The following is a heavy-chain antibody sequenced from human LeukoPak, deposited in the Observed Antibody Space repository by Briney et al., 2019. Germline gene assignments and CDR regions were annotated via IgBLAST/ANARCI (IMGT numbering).Heavy chain of an antibody. V-gene: IGHV4-39*07. CDR3: ARDPRGDIAVVPAANWFDP. D-gene: IGHD2-2*01. J-gene: IGHJ5*02. Sequence: SETLSLTCTVSGGSISSSSYYWGWIRQPPGKGLEWIGSIYYSGSTYYNPSLKSRVTISVDMSKNQFSLKLSSVTAADTAVYYCARDPRGDIAVVPAANWFDPWGQGTLVTVSS. CDR1: GGSISSSSYY. CDR2: IYYSGST.